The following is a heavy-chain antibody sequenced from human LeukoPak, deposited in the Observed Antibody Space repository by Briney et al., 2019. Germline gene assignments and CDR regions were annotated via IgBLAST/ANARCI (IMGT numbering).Heavy chain of an antibody. Sequence: PGGSLRLSCAASGFAFSDYYMSWIRQAPGKGLEWVSYISGSGSVIYYADSVKGRFTISRDNAKNSLYLQMNSLRAEDTAVYYCARVWGRDFWSGYESPFGFDYWGQGTLVTVSS. V-gene: IGHV3-11*01. J-gene: IGHJ4*02. D-gene: IGHD3-3*01. CDR3: ARVWGRDFWSGYESPFGFDY. CDR2: ISGSGSVI. CDR1: GFAFSDYY.